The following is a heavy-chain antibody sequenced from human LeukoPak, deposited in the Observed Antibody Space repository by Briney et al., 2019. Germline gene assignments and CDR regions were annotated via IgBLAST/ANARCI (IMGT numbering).Heavy chain of an antibody. CDR2: IYYSGST. Sequence: PSETLSLTCTVPGGSVNSSRYYWGWVRQPPGKGLEWIGNIYYSGSTAYSSSLKSRATISVDTAKNQFSLKLTSVTAADTAVYYCARSQFYGSGSYQGRWFDPWGQGTLVTVSS. CDR1: GGSVNSSRYY. J-gene: IGHJ5*02. D-gene: IGHD3-10*01. CDR3: ARSQFYGSGSYQGRWFDP. V-gene: IGHV4-39*07.